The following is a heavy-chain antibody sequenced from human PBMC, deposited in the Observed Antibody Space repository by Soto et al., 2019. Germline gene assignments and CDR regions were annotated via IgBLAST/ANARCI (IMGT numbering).Heavy chain of an antibody. J-gene: IGHJ6*02. CDR3: ARGNSGYDFYGMDV. D-gene: IGHD5-12*01. CDR1: GYTFTSYA. V-gene: IGHV1-3*05. CDR2: INAGNGNT. Sequence: QVQLVQSGAEEKKPGASVKVSCKASGYTFTSYAMHWVRQAPGQRLEWMGWINAGNGNTKYSQKFQGRVTITRDTSASTAYMELSSLRSEDTAVYYYARGNSGYDFYGMDVWGQGTTVTVSS.